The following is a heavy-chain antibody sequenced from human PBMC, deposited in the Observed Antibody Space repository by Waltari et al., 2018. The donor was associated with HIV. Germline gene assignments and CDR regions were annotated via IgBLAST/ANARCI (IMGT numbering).Heavy chain of an antibody. V-gene: IGHV3-53*03. J-gene: IGHJ5*02. CDR2: LYVPTTGTDR. D-gene: IGHD4-17*01. CDR1: GFNLSSDY. CDR3: VRGSLMTTAAP. Sequence: EVQLVESGGGLFRPGVSLSLSCAVSGFNLSSDYMTWVRQPPGKGLEWVSTLYVPTTGTDRFYAPSVKGRFTISRDNSENTLYLQMSGLRAEDTAIYYCVRGSLMTTAAPWGQGTLVTVSS.